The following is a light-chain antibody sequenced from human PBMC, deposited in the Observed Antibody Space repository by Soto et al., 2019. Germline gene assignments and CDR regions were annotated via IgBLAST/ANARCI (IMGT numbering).Light chain of an antibody. CDR2: AAS. V-gene: IGKV1-39*01. CDR1: QSISSD. J-gene: IGKJ2*01. CDR3: QQSFSIPYT. Sequence: DIQRTQSPASLSASVGDRVTITCRASQSISSDLHWYQQKPGKAPKLLISAASILQSGVTSRFSGSGSGTDFTLTISSLQPEDFATYFCQQSFSIPYTFGQGTKLEIK.